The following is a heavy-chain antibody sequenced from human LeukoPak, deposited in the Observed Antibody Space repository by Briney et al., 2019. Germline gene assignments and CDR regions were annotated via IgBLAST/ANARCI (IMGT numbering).Heavy chain of an antibody. J-gene: IGHJ3*02. Sequence: GGSLRLSCAASGFSFSGYEMNWVRQAPGKGLEWVSYISGSGGTTHYADSVKGRFTISRDNAKNSLYLQMNSLRAEDTAVYYCARERAFDIWGQGTMVAVSS. V-gene: IGHV3-48*03. CDR1: GFSFSGYE. CDR3: ARERAFDI. CDR2: ISGSGGTT.